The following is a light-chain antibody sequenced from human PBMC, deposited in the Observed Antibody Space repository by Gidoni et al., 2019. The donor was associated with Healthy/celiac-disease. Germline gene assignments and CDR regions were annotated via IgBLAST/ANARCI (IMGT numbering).Light chain of an antibody. CDR3: QQSYSTLDEKRYT. J-gene: IGKJ2*01. V-gene: IGKV1-39*01. CDR2: AAS. CDR1: QSISSY. Sequence: DIQMTQSPSSLSASVGDRVTITCRASQSISSYLNWYQQKPGKAPKLLIYAASSLQSGVPSRFSGSGSGTDFTLTISSLQPEDFATYYCQQSYSTLDEKRYTFGQGTKLEIK.